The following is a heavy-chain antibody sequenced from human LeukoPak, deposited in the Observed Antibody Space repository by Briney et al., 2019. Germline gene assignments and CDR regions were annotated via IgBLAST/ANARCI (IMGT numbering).Heavy chain of an antibody. V-gene: IGHV3-66*02. J-gene: IGHJ4*02. Sequence: GGSLRLSCAASGFLVSSNYMSWVRQAPGKGLESVSIIYSGGSTYYADSVKGRFTISRDNSKNTLFLQMNSLRPEDTAVYYCARADQGLDYWGQGTLVIVSS. CDR3: ARADQGLDY. CDR1: GFLVSSNY. CDR2: IYSGGST.